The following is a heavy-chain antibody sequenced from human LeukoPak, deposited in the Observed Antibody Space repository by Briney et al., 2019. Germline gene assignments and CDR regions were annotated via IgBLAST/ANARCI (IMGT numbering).Heavy chain of an antibody. CDR3: ARHRRFGVVIIDY. CDR2: IYYSGST. V-gene: IGHV4-39*01. Sequence: SETLSLTCTVSGGSISSSSDYWGWIRQPPGKGLEWIGSIYYSGSTYYNPSLKSRVTISVDTSKNQFSLKLSSVTAADTAVYYCARHRRFGVVIIDYWGQGTLVTVSS. D-gene: IGHD3-3*01. CDR1: GGSISSSSDY. J-gene: IGHJ4*02.